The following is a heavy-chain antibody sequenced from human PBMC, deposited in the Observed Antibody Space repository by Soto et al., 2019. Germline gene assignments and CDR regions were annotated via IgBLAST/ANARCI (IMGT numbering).Heavy chain of an antibody. CDR3: ARGGMGSGYYLQYNWFDP. V-gene: IGHV1-18*01. CDR1: GYTFSHYG. CDR2: ISAYNGNR. D-gene: IGHD3-22*01. J-gene: IGHJ5*02. Sequence: ASVKVSCKASGYTFSHYGIGWVRQAPGQGLEWMGWISAYNGNRHFAEGLRGRITMTTNTTTSTADMELSSLRSEDTAVYYCARGGMGSGYYLQYNWFDPWGQGTLVTVSS.